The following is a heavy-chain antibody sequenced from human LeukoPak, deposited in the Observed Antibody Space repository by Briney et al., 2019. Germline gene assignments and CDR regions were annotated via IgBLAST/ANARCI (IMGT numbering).Heavy chain of an antibody. CDR1: GFNFSTYS. CDR3: ARSFGGFDYDNSGYDDAFDI. D-gene: IGHD3-22*01. V-gene: IGHV3-48*01. J-gene: IGHJ3*02. CDR2: ISTTTGTT. Sequence: GGSLRLSCAGSGFNFSTYSMNWVRQAPGKGLEWVSYISTTTGTTYYADSVKGRFTVSRDNAKNSLYLQMNSLRADDTAVYFCARSFGGFDYDNSGYDDAFDIWGQGTMVTVSS.